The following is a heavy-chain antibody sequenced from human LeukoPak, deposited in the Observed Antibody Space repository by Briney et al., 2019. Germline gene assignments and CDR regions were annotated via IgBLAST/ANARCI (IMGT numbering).Heavy chain of an antibody. CDR3: ARGGVGATRVDY. CDR2: INWNGGST. J-gene: IGHJ4*02. CDR1: GFTFDDYG. V-gene: IGHV3-20*04. D-gene: IGHD1-26*01. Sequence: GGSLRLSCAASGFTFDDYGMSWVRQAPGKGLEWVSGINWNGGSTGYADSVKGRFTISRDDAKNSLYLQMNSLRAEDTALYYCARGGVGATRVDYWGQGTLVTVSS.